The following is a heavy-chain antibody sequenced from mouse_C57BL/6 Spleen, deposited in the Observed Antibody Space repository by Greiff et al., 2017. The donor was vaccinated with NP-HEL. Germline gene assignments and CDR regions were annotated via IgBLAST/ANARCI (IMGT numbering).Heavy chain of an antibody. J-gene: IGHJ1*03. CDR2: IYPGSGST. D-gene: IGHD3-3*01. CDR1: GYTFTSYW. V-gene: IGHV1-55*01. Sequence: VQLQQSGAELVKPGASVKMSCKASGYTFTSYWITWVKQRPGQGLEWIGDIYPGSGSTNYNEKFKSKATLTVDTSSSTAYMQLSSLTSEDSAVYYCAREGDTGWYFDVWGTGTTVTVSS. CDR3: AREGDTGWYFDV.